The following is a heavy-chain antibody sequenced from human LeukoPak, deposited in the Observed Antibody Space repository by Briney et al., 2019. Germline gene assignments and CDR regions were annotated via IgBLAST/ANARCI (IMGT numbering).Heavy chain of an antibody. CDR1: GYTFTSYD. D-gene: IGHD3-10*01. CDR3: ARDEWFGELSKGSQFDY. J-gene: IGHJ4*02. Sequence: GASVKVSCKASGYTFTSYDINWVRQATGQGLEWMGWMNPNSGNTSYAQKFQGRVTMTRDTSTSTVYMELSSLRSEDTAVYYCARDEWFGELSKGSQFDYWGQGTLVTVSS. CDR2: MNPNSGNT. V-gene: IGHV1-8*01.